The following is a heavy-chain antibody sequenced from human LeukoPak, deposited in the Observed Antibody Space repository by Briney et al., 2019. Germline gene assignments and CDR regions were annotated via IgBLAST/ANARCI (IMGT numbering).Heavy chain of an antibody. CDR3: AREIGSGSFLDN. V-gene: IGHV1-2*02. CDR1: GYTFAGYY. CDR2: INPKIGGT. D-gene: IGHD3-10*01. J-gene: IGHJ4*02. Sequence: ASVKVSCKASGYTFAGYYMHWVRQAPGQGLEWMGWINPKIGGTSYAQKFQGRVTMTRDTSISTAYMELSRLRSDDTAVYYCAREIGSGSFLDNWGQGTLVTVSS.